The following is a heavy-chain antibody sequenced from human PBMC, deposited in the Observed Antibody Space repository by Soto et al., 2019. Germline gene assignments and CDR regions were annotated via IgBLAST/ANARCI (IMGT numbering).Heavy chain of an antibody. J-gene: IGHJ6*02. V-gene: IGHV1-69*13. CDR3: ARDGSWSGYGMDV. CDR2: IIPIFGTA. D-gene: IGHD3-3*01. Sequence: SVKVSCKASGGTFSSYAISWVRQAPGQGREWMGGIIPIFGTANYAQKFQGRVTITADESTSTAYMELSSLRSEDTAVYYCARDGSWSGYGMDVWGQGTTVTVSS. CDR1: GGTFSSYA.